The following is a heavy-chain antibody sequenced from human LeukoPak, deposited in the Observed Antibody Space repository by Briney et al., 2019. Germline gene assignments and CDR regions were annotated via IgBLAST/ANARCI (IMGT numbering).Heavy chain of an antibody. J-gene: IGHJ4*02. CDR1: GFTFSSYA. V-gene: IGHV3-23*01. CDR2: ISGSGDRT. CDR3: ARNQYYDFWSGYHRY. Sequence: GGSLRLSCAASGFTFSSYAMTWVRQAPGRGPEWVSGISGSGDRTYYADSVKGRFTISRDNSKNTLYLQMNSLRAEDTAVYYCARNQYYDFWSGYHRYWGQGTLVTASS. D-gene: IGHD3-3*01.